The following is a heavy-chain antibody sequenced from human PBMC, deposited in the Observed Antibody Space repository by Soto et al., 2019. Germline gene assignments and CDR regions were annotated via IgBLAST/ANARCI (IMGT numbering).Heavy chain of an antibody. D-gene: IGHD3-16*02. Sequence: SETLSLTCTVSGGSISSYYWSWIRQPPGKGLEWIGYIYYSGSTNYNPSLKSRVTISVDTSKNQFSLKLSSVTAADTAVYYCARVKRSVWGSYRFFDYWGQGTLVTVSS. CDR1: GGSISSYY. CDR3: ARVKRSVWGSYRFFDY. V-gene: IGHV4-59*01. J-gene: IGHJ4*02. CDR2: IYYSGST.